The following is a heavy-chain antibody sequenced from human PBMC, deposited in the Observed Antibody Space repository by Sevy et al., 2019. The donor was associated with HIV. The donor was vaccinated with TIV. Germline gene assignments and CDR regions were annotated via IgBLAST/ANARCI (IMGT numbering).Heavy chain of an antibody. V-gene: IGHV3-11*04. CDR3: AREMGDCPGTIGAIYV. J-gene: IGHJ3*01. D-gene: IGHD2-8*01. CDR1: AFSLTDNY. Sequence: GGSLRLSCTSSAFSLTDNYISWIRQAPGKGLEWVSHISNSGPTRNYADSVRGRFTISRDKAKNSVNLQMKSLRVEDTGVYFCAREMGDCPGTIGAIYVWGQRTMVTVSS. CDR2: ISNSGPTR.